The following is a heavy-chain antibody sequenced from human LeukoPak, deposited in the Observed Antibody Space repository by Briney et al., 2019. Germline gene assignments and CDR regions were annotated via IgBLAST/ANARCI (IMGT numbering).Heavy chain of an antibody. CDR3: ARCTDNYYYYYMDV. Sequence: ASVKVSCKAPGYTFTSSDINWVRQATGQGLEWMGWMNPNSGNTGYAQKFQGRVTMTRNTSISTVYMELSSLRSEDTAVYYCARCTDNYYYYYMDVWGKGTTVTVSS. V-gene: IGHV1-8*01. D-gene: IGHD1-1*01. CDR2: MNPNSGNT. CDR1: GYTFTSSD. J-gene: IGHJ6*03.